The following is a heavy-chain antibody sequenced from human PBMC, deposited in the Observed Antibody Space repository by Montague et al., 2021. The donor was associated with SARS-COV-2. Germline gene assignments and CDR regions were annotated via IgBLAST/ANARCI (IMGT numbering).Heavy chain of an antibody. CDR2: ILYDGSNK. J-gene: IGHJ4*02. D-gene: IGHD1-26*01. V-gene: IGHV3-30-3*01. CDR1: GFTFSSYA. Sequence: SLRLSCAASGFTFSSYAMHWVRQAPGKGLEWVAVILYDGSNKYYADSVKGRFTISRDNSKNTLYLQMNSLRAEDTAVYYCARGASGSYYSAFDYWGQGTLVTVSS. CDR3: ARGASGSYYSAFDY.